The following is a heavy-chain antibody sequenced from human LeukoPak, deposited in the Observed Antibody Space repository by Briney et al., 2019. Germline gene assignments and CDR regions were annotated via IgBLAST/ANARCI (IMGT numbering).Heavy chain of an antibody. J-gene: IGHJ6*03. CDR3: ARHAVLVYGDYAHYYYYYYMDV. Sequence: SETLSLTCAVYGGSFSGYYWSWIRRPPGNGLEWIGEIDHSGSTNYNPSLKSRVTISVDTSKNQFSLKLSSVTAADTAVYYCARHAVLVYGDYAHYYYYYYMDVWGKGTTVTISS. CDR2: IDHSGST. D-gene: IGHD4-17*01. CDR1: GGSFSGYY. V-gene: IGHV4-34*01.